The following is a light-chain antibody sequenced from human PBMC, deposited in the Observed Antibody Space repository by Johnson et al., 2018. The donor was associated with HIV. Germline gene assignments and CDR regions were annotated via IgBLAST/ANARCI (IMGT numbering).Light chain of an antibody. Sequence: QPVLTQPPSVSVAPGQKVTISCSGSSSNIGNNFVSWYQQLPGTAPKLLIYANNKRPSGIADRFSGSKSGTSATLGITGLQTGDEADYYCGTWDNGLSCYVFVTGTKVTVL. CDR1: SSNIGNNF. CDR2: ANN. J-gene: IGLJ1*01. CDR3: GTWDNGLSCYV. V-gene: IGLV1-51*02.